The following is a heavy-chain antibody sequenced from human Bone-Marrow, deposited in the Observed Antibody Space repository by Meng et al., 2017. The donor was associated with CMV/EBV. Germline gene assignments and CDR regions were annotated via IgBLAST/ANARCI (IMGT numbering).Heavy chain of an antibody. Sequence: GGSLRLSCAASGFTFSDYYMSWIRQAPGKGLEWVSYISSSGSTIYYADSVKGRFTISRDNAKNSLYLQMSSLRVEDTAVYYCARVLQLGWFDPRGQGTQVTVSS. CDR2: ISSSGSTI. CDR1: GFTFSDYY. J-gene: IGHJ5*02. V-gene: IGHV3-11*04. D-gene: IGHD6-6*01. CDR3: ARVLQLGWFDP.